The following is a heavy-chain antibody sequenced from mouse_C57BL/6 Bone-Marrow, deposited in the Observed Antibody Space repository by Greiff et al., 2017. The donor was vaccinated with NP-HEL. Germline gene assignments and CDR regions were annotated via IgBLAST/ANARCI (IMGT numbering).Heavy chain of an antibody. CDR3: ARDLNWAWFAY. CDR1: GFTFSSYA. V-gene: IGHV5-4*01. CDR2: ISDGGSYT. J-gene: IGHJ3*01. Sequence: DVMLVESGGGLVKPGGSLKLSCAASGFTFSSYAMSWVRQTPEKRLEWVATISDGGSYTYYPDNVKGRFTISRDNAKNNLYLQMSHLKSEDTAMYYCARDLNWAWFAYWGQGTLVTVSA. D-gene: IGHD4-1*01.